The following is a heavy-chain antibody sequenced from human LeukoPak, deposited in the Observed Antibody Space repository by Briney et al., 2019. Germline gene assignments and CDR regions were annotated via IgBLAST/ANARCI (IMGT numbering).Heavy chain of an antibody. CDR1: GGSLSDSNYY. V-gene: IGHV4-39*01. J-gene: IGHJ5*02. CDR3: ARQSTIAAAKIDP. D-gene: IGHD6-25*01. CDR2: IYYRGNT. Sequence: SETLSLTCTVSGGSLSDSNYYWGWIRQPPGRGLEWIGNIYYRGNTFYSPSLKSRVTVSVDTSKNQFSLKLNSVTAADTAIYYCARQSTIAAAKIDPWGQGSLVTVSS.